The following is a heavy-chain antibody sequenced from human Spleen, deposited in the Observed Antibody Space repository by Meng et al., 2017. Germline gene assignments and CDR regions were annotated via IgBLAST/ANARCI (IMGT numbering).Heavy chain of an antibody. CDR3: ARGTGELPTDLDY. J-gene: IGHJ4*02. V-gene: IGHV5-51*01. CDR1: GYNFTNYW. Sequence: GESLKISCKGSGYNFTNYWIGWVRQMPGKGLEWMAIIYPGDSDTRYSPSFQGQVTISADKSISTAYLQWSSLKASDTAMYYCARGTGELPTDLDYWGQGTLVTVSS. D-gene: IGHD1-26*01. CDR2: IYPGDSDT.